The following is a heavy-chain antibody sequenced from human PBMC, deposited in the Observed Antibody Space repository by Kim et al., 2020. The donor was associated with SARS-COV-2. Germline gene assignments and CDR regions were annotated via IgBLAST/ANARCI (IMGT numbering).Heavy chain of an antibody. CDR3: ATWGTWLVPFDY. D-gene: IGHD6-19*01. CDR2: FDPEDGET. V-gene: IGHV1-24*01. J-gene: IGHJ4*02. CDR1: GYTLTELS. Sequence: ASVKVSCKVSGYTLTELSMHWVRQAPGKGLEWMGGFDPEDGETIYAQKFQGRVTMTEDTSTDTAYMELSSLRSEDTAVYYCATWGTWLVPFDYWGQGTLVTVSS.